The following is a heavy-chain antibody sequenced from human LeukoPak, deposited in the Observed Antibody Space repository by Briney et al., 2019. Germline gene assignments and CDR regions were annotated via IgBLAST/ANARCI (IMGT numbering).Heavy chain of an antibody. J-gene: IGHJ4*02. Sequence: PSETLPLTCAVYGGSFSGYYWSWIRQPPGKGLEWIGEINHSGSTNYNPSLKSRVTISVDTSKNQFSLKLSSVTAADTAVYYCARHRYCGGDCYTFDYWAREPWSPSPQ. CDR2: INHSGST. CDR3: ARHRYCGGDCYTFDY. V-gene: IGHV4-34*01. D-gene: IGHD2-21*01. CDR1: GGSFSGYY.